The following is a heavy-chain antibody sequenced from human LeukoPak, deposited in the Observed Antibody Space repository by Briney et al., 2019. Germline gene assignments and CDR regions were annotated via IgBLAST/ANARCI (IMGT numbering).Heavy chain of an antibody. CDR2: IYSGGST. D-gene: IGHD3-10*01. CDR3: ARELYYYGSGSRAFDI. V-gene: IGHV3-66*01. J-gene: IGHJ3*02. Sequence: GGSLRLSCAASGFTFSSYGMSWARQAPGKGLEWVSVIYSGGSTYYADSVKGRFTISRDNPKNTLYLQMNSLRAEDTAVYYCARELYYYGSGSRAFDIWGQGTMVTVSS. CDR1: GFTFSSYG.